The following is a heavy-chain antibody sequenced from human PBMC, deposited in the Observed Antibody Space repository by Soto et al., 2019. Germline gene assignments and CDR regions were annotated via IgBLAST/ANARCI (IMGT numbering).Heavy chain of an antibody. Sequence: PGESLKISCETSGYTFNKHWIGWVRHLPGRGLEWVGIVYPSDSDTIYSPSFQGQVTVSADKSISTAYLQWSSLRASDSGMYYCARARQPLENDAIDVSGHGTIVTVSS. CDR2: VYPSDSDT. V-gene: IGHV5-51*01. J-gene: IGHJ3*01. CDR3: ARARQPLENDAIDV. CDR1: GYTFNKHW.